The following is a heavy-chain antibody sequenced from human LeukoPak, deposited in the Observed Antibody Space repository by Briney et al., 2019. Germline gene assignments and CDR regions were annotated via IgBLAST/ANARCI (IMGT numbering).Heavy chain of an antibody. D-gene: IGHD6-19*01. V-gene: IGHV3-30*03. CDR3: FSSGWSGDYY. Sequence: GGSLRLSCAASGFTFSSYGMHWVRQAPGKGLEWVAVISHDGSKENYADSVKGRFTISRDNSKSMVYLQMNGLRNEDTAVFYCFSSGWSGDYYWGQGSLVIVSS. CDR2: ISHDGSKE. J-gene: IGHJ4*02. CDR1: GFTFSSYG.